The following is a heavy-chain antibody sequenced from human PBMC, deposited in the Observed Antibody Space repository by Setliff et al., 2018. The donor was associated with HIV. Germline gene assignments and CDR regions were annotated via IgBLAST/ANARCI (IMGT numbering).Heavy chain of an antibody. CDR3: ARLIHTGLLYFDF. CDR2: IYHSGRA. Sequence: SETLSLTCAVSGGSINSGGYSWSWIRQPPGKGLEWIGYIYHSGRAIYNSSLTSRVISSVDRSKNQFSLNLRSVTAADTAVYFCARLIHTGLLYFDFWGLGTLVTVSS. V-gene: IGHV4-30-2*01. D-gene: IGHD2-8*02. J-gene: IGHJ4*02. CDR1: GGSINSGGYS.